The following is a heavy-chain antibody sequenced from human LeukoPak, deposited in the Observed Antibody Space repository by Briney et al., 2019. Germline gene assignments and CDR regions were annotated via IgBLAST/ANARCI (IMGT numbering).Heavy chain of an antibody. J-gene: IGHJ6*03. D-gene: IGHD4-17*01. Sequence: PGGSLRLSCAASGFTFSSYSMNWVRQAPGKGLEWVSVIYSGGSTYYADSVKGRFTISRDNSKNTLYLQMNSLRAEDTAVYYCARGPTVTTVYYYYYMDVWGKGTTVTISS. CDR3: ARGPTVTTVYYYYYMDV. CDR2: IYSGGST. CDR1: GFTFSSYS. V-gene: IGHV3-53*01.